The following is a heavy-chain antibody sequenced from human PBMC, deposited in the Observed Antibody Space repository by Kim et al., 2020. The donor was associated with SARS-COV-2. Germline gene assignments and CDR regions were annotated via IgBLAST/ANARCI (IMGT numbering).Heavy chain of an antibody. Sequence: SETLSLTCTVSGGSISSYYWSWIRQPPGKGLEWIGYIYYSGSTNYNPSLKSRVTITVDTSKNQFPLKLSSVTAADTAVYYCARDQRGVTMVRGVIYDWFDPWGQGTLVTVSS. V-gene: IGHV4-59*13. D-gene: IGHD3-10*01. CDR3: ARDQRGVTMVRGVIYDWFDP. CDR1: GGSISSYY. CDR2: IYYSGST. J-gene: IGHJ5*02.